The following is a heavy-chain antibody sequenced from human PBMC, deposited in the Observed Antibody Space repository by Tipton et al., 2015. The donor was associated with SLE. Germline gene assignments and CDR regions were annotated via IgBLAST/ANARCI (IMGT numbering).Heavy chain of an antibody. V-gene: IGHV3-30*02. J-gene: IGHJ1*01. D-gene: IGHD1/OR15-1a*01. Sequence: SLRLSCAASGFTFSSYVMNWVRQAPGKGLEWLTFIRFDGSNKYYADSVKGRFTISRDNSKNTVYLQINSLRLEDTAVYFCAKDEHWPGYFQYWGQGTLVTVSS. CDR2: IRFDGSNK. CDR3: AKDEHWPGYFQY. CDR1: GFTFSSYV.